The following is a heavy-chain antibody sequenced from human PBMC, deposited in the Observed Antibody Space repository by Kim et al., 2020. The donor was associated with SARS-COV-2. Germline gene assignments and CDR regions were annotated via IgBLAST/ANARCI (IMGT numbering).Heavy chain of an antibody. Sequence: LKSRVTISVDTSKNQFSLKLSSVTAADTAVYYCARPYCSSTSCLNWYFDLWGRGTLVTVSS. V-gene: IGHV4-39*01. J-gene: IGHJ2*01. CDR3: ARPYCSSTSCLNWYFDL. D-gene: IGHD2-2*01.